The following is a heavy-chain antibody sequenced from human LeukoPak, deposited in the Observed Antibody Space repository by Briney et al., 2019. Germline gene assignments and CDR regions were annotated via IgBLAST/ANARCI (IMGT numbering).Heavy chain of an antibody. Sequence: ASVKVSCKASGYTFTGYYMHRVRQAPGQGLEWMGWINPNSGGTNYAQKFQGRVTMTRDTSISTAYMELSRLRSDDTAVYYCARDRGIAVENFYYYGMDVWGQGTTVTVSS. D-gene: IGHD6-19*01. CDR2: INPNSGGT. CDR1: GYTFTGYY. CDR3: ARDRGIAVENFYYYGMDV. V-gene: IGHV1-2*02. J-gene: IGHJ6*02.